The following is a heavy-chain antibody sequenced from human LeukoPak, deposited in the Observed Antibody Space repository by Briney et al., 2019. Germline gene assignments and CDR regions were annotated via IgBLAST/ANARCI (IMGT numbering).Heavy chain of an antibody. CDR3: AQFWSGYGAFDI. D-gene: IGHD3-3*01. CDR1: GYTPDFMKYG. J-gene: IGHJ3*02. CDR2: ISAYNGNT. V-gene: IGHV1-18*01. Sequence: ASVKVSCKTSGYTPDFMKYGVAWVRQAPGQGLEWMGWISAYNGNTNYAQKLQGRVTMTTDTSTSTAYMELRSLRSDDTAVYYCAQFWSGYGAFDIWGQGTMVTVSS.